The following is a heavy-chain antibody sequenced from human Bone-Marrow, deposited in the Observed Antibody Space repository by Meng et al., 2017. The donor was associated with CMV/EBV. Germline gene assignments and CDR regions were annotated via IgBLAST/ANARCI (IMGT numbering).Heavy chain of an antibody. Sequence: ASVKVSCKASGYTFTGYYIHWVRQAPGQGLEWMGWISPNSGGTHFAQQFQGRVTMTRDTSTSTAFMDLSRLSSDDRAVYYCARVSTPGRPRSPFDSWGQGTLVTVSS. CDR2: ISPNSGGT. V-gene: IGHV1-2*02. J-gene: IGHJ4*02. D-gene: IGHD6-6*01. CDR3: ARVSTPGRPRSPFDS. CDR1: GYTFTGYY.